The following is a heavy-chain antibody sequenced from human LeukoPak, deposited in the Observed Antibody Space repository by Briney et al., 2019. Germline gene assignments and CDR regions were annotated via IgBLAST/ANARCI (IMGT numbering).Heavy chain of an antibody. CDR3: ARGVSDCSSTSCYEQFDP. CDR2: INHSGST. Sequence: SETLSLTCAVYGGSFSGYYWSWIRQPPGKGLEWIGEINHSGSTNYNPSLKSRVTISVDTSKNQSSLKLSSVTAADTAVYYCARGVSDCSSTSCYEQFDPWGQGTLVTVSS. CDR1: GGSFSGYY. D-gene: IGHD2-2*01. J-gene: IGHJ5*02. V-gene: IGHV4-34*01.